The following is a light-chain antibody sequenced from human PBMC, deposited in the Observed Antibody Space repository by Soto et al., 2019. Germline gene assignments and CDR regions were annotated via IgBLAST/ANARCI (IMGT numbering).Light chain of an antibody. CDR3: QQFYTTPRT. CDR2: WAS. CDR1: RNLLYNDTNY. J-gene: IGKJ2*01. Sequence: DIVMTQAPDSLAASLGAIVTINCKSSRNLLYNDTNYVAWYQQRPGQAPKLLIYWASTRESEVPVRISGSGSVTDFRLTIRDLQAAEAAVYYCQQFYTTPRTFGQGTRVEI. V-gene: IGKV4-1*01.